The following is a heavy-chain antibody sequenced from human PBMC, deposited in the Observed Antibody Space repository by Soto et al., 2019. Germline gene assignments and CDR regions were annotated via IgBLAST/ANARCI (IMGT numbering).Heavy chain of an antibody. V-gene: IGHV1-8*01. CDR2: MNPNSGNT. D-gene: IGHD4-17*01. Sequence: GASVKVSCKASGYTFTSYDINWVRQATGQGLEWMGWMNPNSGNTGYAQKFQGRVTMTRDTSTSTVYMELSSLRSEDTAVYYCARGHITTVTTLYWFDPWGQGTLVTVSS. CDR1: GYTFTSYD. CDR3: ARGHITTVTTLYWFDP. J-gene: IGHJ5*02.